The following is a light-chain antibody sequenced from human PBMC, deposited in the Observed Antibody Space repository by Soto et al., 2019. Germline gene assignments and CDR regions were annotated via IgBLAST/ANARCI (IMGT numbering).Light chain of an antibody. CDR1: QSVCSS. V-gene: IGKV3-15*01. J-gene: IGKJ1*01. CDR2: AAS. Sequence: EIVMTQSPATLSVSPGERVTLSCRASQSVCSSLAWYRQKPGQAPRLLIYAASTRATGIPARFTGSGSGTEFTLTISSLQSEDFAFYYCQQYTYWPRTFGQGTKVEIK. CDR3: QQYTYWPRT.